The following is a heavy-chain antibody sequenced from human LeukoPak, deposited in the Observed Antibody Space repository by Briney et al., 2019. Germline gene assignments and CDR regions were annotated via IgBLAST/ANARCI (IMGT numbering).Heavy chain of an antibody. CDR1: GFTFSTYW. CDR3: ARATRIYSSGWYYSFDY. D-gene: IGHD6-19*01. V-gene: IGHV3-74*01. Sequence: GGSLRLSCAASGFTFSTYWMHWVRQAPGKGLVWVPHINVDGSGATYADSVKGRFTISRDNAKNTLYLHMNSLRAEDTAVYYCARATRIYSSGWYYSFDYWGQGTLVTVSS. J-gene: IGHJ4*02. CDR2: INVDGSGA.